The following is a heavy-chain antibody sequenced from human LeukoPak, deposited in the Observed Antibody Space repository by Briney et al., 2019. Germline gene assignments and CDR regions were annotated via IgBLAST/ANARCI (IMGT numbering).Heavy chain of an antibody. D-gene: IGHD2-21*02. CDR3: ARHGHHGDHDY. CDR2: IYYSGST. V-gene: IGHV4-39*01. Sequence: SETLSLTCTVSGGSISSSSYYWGWIRQPPGKGLEWIGGIYYSGSTYYNPSLKSRVTISVDTSKNQFSLKLTSVTAADTAVYYCARHGHHGDHDYWGQGTLVTVSS. CDR1: GGSISSSSYY. J-gene: IGHJ4*02.